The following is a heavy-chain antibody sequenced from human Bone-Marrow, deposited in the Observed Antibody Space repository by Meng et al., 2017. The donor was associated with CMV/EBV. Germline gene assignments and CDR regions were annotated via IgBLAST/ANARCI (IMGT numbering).Heavy chain of an antibody. Sequence: GESLKISCAASGFTFDDYGMSWVRQAPGKGLEWVSGINWNGGSTGYADSVKGRFTISRDNAKNSLYLQMNSLRAEDTALYHCARDSPFGVVIIEYYFDYWGQGTLVTVS. CDR1: GFTFDDYG. V-gene: IGHV3-20*01. CDR3: ARDSPFGVVIIEYYFDY. J-gene: IGHJ4*02. CDR2: INWNGGST. D-gene: IGHD3-3*01.